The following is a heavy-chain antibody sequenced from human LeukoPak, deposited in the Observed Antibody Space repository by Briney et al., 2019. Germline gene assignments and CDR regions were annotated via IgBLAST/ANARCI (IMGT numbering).Heavy chain of an antibody. CDR2: IYTSGGT. CDR1: GGSISSNSYY. J-gene: IGHJ4*02. V-gene: IGHV4-61*02. Sequence: PSQTLSLTCTVSGGSISSNSYYWSWIRQPAGKGLEWIGLIYTSGGTNYNPSLKSRVTISLDTSKNHISLNLSSVTAADTAVYYCARVFEYWGQGTLVTVSS. CDR3: ARVFEY.